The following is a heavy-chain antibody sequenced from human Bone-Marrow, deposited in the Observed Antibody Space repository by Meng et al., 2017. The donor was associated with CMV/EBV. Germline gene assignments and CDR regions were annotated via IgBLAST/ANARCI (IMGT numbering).Heavy chain of an antibody. D-gene: IGHD3-22*01. V-gene: IGHV3-30-3*01. CDR2: ISYDGTYK. Sequence: GGSLRLPCAASGFTFTTHNMHWVRQAPGKGLQWVAVISYDGTYKYFAGSVKGRFTISRDDSKNKMYLQMNSLRTEDTAVYYCARDSEGHASSGRSPYYFDFWGQGERVTVSS. CDR3: ARDSEGHASSGRSPYYFDF. J-gene: IGHJ4*02. CDR1: GFTFTTHN.